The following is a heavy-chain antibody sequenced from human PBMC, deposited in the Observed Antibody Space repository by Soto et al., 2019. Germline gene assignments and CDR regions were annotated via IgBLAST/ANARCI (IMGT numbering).Heavy chain of an antibody. Sequence: ASVKVSCKAFGYTFSSYDINWVRQATGQGLEWMGWMNPNSANTGYAQKFQGRVTMTRNTSISTAYMELSSLRSEDTAVYYCTRAPVWSGYSHYYFDFWGQGTPVTVSS. D-gene: IGHD3-3*01. CDR2: MNPNSANT. CDR3: TRAPVWSGYSHYYFDF. V-gene: IGHV1-8*01. CDR1: GYTFSSYD. J-gene: IGHJ4*02.